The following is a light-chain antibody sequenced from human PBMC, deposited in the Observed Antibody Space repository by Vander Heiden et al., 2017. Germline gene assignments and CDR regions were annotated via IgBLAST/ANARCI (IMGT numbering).Light chain of an antibody. Sequence: DIVMTQSTDSLAVSLGERATINCKSSQSVLYSSNNKNYLAWYQQKPGQPPKLLISWASIRESGVPDRFSGSGSGTDFTLTISSLQAEDVAVYYCQQYFTTSLYTFGQGTKLEI. CDR3: QQYFTTSLYT. CDR2: WAS. V-gene: IGKV4-1*01. CDR1: QSVLYSSNNKNY. J-gene: IGKJ2*01.